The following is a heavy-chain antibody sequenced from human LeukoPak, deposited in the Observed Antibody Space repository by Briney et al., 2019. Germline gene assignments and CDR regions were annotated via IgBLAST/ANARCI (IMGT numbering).Heavy chain of an antibody. V-gene: IGHV1-8*01. J-gene: IGHJ6*02. CDR1: GYTFTSYD. CDR3: ARGTYYYGSGSYSYYYYGMDV. Sequence: ASVKVSCKASGYTFTSYDINWVRQATGQGLEWMGWMNPNSGSTGYAQKFQGRVTMTRNTSISTAYMELSSLRSEDTAVYYCARGTYYYGSGSYSYYYYGMDVWGQGTTVTVSS. CDR2: MNPNSGST. D-gene: IGHD3-10*01.